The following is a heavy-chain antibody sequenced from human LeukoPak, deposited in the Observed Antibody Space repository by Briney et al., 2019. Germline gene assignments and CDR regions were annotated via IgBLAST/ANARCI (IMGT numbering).Heavy chain of an antibody. Sequence: PSETLSLTCAVSGGSFSGYYWSWIRQPPGKGLEWIGEINHSGSTNYNPSLKSRVTISVDTSKNQFSLKLSSVTAADTALYYCARAPSVLRFLEWSSKYYFDYWGQGTLVTVSS. D-gene: IGHD3-3*01. CDR2: INHSGST. CDR3: ARAPSVLRFLEWSSKYYFDY. V-gene: IGHV4-34*01. CDR1: GGSFSGYY. J-gene: IGHJ4*02.